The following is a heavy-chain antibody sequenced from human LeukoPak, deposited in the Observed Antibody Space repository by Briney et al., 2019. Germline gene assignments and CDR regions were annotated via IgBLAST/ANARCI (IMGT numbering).Heavy chain of an antibody. CDR3: ARVGSGSYLHRYGMDV. D-gene: IGHD3-10*01. J-gene: IGHJ6*02. V-gene: IGHV3-30*02. CDR1: GFTFSSYG. CDR2: IRYDGSNK. Sequence: PGGSLRLSCAASGFTFSSYGMHWVRQAPGKGLEWVAFIRYDGSNKYYADSVKGRFTISRDNSKNTLYLQMNSLRSEDTAVYYCARVGSGSYLHRYGMDVWGQGTTVTVSS.